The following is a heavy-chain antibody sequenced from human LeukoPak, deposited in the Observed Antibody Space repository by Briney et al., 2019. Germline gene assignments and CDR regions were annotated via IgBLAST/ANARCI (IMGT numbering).Heavy chain of an antibody. CDR1: GFTFSSYS. D-gene: IGHD1-26*01. CDR2: ISSSSSTI. Sequence: GGSLRLSCAASGFTFSSYSLNWVRQAPGKGLEWVSYISSSSSTIYYADSVKGRFTISRDNAKNSLYLQMNSLRAEDTAVYYCAREVGATPLDYWGQGTLVTVPS. CDR3: AREVGATPLDY. V-gene: IGHV3-48*04. J-gene: IGHJ4*02.